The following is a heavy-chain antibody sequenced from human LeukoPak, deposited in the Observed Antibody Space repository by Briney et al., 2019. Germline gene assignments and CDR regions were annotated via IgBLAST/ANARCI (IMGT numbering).Heavy chain of an antibody. CDR3: ARSVKGDYSPTLRGVIDYFDY. CDR2: IDTDGSNT. Sequence: QAGGSLRLSCAASGFAFSSYWIHWVRQAPGKGLVWVSRIDTDGSNTNYADSVKGRFTISRDNAKNSLYLQVNSLRAEDTAVYYCARSVKGDYSPTLRGVIDYFDYWGQGTLVTVSS. J-gene: IGHJ4*02. D-gene: IGHD4-11*01. V-gene: IGHV3-74*01. CDR1: GFAFSSYW.